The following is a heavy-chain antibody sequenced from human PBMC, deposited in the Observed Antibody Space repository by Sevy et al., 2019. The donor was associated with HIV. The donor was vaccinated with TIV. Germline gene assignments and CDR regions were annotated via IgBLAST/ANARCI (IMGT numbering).Heavy chain of an antibody. Sequence: ASVKVSCKASGYTFTGYYMHWVRQAPGQGLEWMGWINPNSGGTNYAQKFQGRVTMTRDTSISTAYMELGRLRSDDTAVYYCASMVRGVIHDAFDIWGQGTMVTVSS. J-gene: IGHJ3*02. CDR2: INPNSGGT. V-gene: IGHV1-2*02. CDR1: GYTFTGYY. CDR3: ASMVRGVIHDAFDI. D-gene: IGHD3-10*01.